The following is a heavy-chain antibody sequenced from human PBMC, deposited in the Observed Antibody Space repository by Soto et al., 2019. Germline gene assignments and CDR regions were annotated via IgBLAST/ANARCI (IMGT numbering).Heavy chain of an antibody. CDR3: AAGYTTGPDAFDI. J-gene: IGHJ3*02. Sequence: GVPPKISCTGSRYNFANYWIGGARQMPGKGLEWMGMIFPGDSDTKNSPSLQGQITMSVDKSDSSAYLQWRSLKASDTAMYYCAAGYTTGPDAFDIWGQGTMVTVSS. CDR2: IFPGDSDT. D-gene: IGHD6-13*01. CDR1: RYNFANYW. V-gene: IGHV5-51*01.